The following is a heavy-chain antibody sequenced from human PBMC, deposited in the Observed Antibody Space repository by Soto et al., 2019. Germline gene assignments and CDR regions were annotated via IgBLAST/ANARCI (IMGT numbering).Heavy chain of an antibody. Sequence: GVSLRLSCAASGFTFSSYGMHRVRQAPSKGLEWVAVISYDGSNKYYADSVKGRFTISRDNSKSTLYLQMNSLRAEDTAVYYCAKEISGRSRRIDSFDYWGQGTLVTVSS. V-gene: IGHV3-30*18. CDR2: ISYDGSNK. J-gene: IGHJ4*02. CDR1: GFTFSSYG. D-gene: IGHD3-10*01. CDR3: AKEISGRSRRIDSFDY.